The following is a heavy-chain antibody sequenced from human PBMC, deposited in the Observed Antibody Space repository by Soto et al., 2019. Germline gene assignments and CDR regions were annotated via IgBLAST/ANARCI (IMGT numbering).Heavy chain of an antibody. V-gene: IGHV4-61*01. J-gene: IGHJ6*02. Sequence: QVQLQESGPGLVKPSETLSLTCTVSGGSVSSGSYYWSWIRQPPGKGLEWIGYIYYSGSTNYNPSLESRVTRSVDTSKNQFSLQLSSVTAADTAVYHCARATPYSNYRGYYYGMDVWGQGTTVTVSS. CDR2: IYYSGST. CDR3: ARATPYSNYRGYYYGMDV. CDR1: GGSVSSGSYY. D-gene: IGHD4-4*01.